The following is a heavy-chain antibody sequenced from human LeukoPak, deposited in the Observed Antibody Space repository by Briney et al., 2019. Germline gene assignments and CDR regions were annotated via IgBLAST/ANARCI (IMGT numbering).Heavy chain of an antibody. D-gene: IGHD3-22*01. Sequence: PSETLSLTCAVYGGSFSGYYWTWVRQPPGKGLEWVASISYSGRTYYKPSLKSRVTISIDTSKNQFSLKLNSVTAADTAVYSCAPGNSGYYFVWGQGTLVTVSS. V-gene: IGHV4-34*01. CDR3: APGNSGYYFV. J-gene: IGHJ4*02. CDR2: ISYSGRT. CDR1: GGSFSGYY.